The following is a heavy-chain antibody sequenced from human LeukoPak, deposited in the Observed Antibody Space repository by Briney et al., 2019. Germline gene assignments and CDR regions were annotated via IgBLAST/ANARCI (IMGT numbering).Heavy chain of an antibody. D-gene: IGHD3-16*01. CDR1: GFTFSSYA. CDR2: ISSSGRTI. J-gene: IGHJ4*02. V-gene: IGHV3-48*04. Sequence: SGGSLRLSCAASGFTFSSYAMSWVRQAPGKGLEWVSYISSSGRTIYYTDSVKGRFTISRDNAKNSLYLQMNSLRAEDTAVYYCARDFSLAPHDYWGQGTLVTVSS. CDR3: ARDFSLAPHDY.